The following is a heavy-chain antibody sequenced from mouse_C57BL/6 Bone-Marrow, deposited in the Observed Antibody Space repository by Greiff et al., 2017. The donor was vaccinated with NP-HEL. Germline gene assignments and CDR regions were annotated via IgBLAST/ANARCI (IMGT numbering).Heavy chain of an antibody. CDR1: GYTFTSYW. V-gene: IGHV1-5*01. CDR2: ISPGNSDT. Sequence: EVKVEESGTVLARPGASVKMSCKTSGYTFTSYWMHWVKQRPGQGLEWIGAISPGNSDTSYNQKFKGKAKLTAVTSASTAYMELSSLTNEDSAVYYCTCYYYGSSEAWFAYWGQGTLVTVSA. J-gene: IGHJ3*01. D-gene: IGHD1-1*01. CDR3: TCYYYGSSEAWFAY.